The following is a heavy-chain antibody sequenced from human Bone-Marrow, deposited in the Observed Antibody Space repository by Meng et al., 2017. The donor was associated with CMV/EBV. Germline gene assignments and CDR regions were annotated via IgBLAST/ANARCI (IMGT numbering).Heavy chain of an antibody. CDR1: GGSISSSSYY. V-gene: IGHV4-39*07. J-gene: IGHJ6*01. CDR2: IYYSGST. D-gene: IGHD2-15*01. Sequence: SETLSLTCTVSGGSISSSSYYWGWIRQPPGKGLEWIGSIYYSGSTYYNPSLKSRVTISVDTSKNQFSLKLSSVTAADTAVYYCAREPIVVVVAATPHRYYGMDVWGQGTTVTGSS. CDR3: AREPIVVVVAATPHRYYGMDV.